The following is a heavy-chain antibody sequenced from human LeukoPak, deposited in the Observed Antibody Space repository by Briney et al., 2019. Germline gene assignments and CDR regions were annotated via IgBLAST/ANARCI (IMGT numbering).Heavy chain of an antibody. J-gene: IGHJ5*02. CDR3: ARVPRHCSSTSCYLYNWFDH. V-gene: IGHV4-59*01. Sequence: SETLSLTCTVSGGSISSYYWSWLRQPPGKGLEWIGYIYYSGSTNYNPSLKSRVTISVDTSKNQFSLKLSSVTAADTAVYYCARVPRHCSSTSCYLYNWFDHWGQGTLVTVSS. CDR2: IYYSGST. CDR1: GGSISSYY. D-gene: IGHD2-2*01.